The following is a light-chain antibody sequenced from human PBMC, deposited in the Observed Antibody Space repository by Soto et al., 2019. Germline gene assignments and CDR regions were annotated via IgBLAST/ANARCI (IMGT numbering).Light chain of an antibody. CDR3: CSYAGSSFYV. CDR2: EGT. V-gene: IGLV2-23*01. Sequence: QSVLTQPASVSGSPGQSITISCTGTSSDVGNYNLVSWYQQHPGKAPKLTIYEGTKRPSGVSNRFSGSKSGNTASLTISGLQAEDEADYYCCSYAGSSFYVFGTGTKVTVL. CDR1: SSDVGNYNL. J-gene: IGLJ1*01.